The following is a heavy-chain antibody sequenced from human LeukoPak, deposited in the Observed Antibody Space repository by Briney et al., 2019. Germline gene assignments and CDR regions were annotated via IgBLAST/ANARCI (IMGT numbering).Heavy chain of an antibody. D-gene: IGHD3-3*01. Sequence: RSSETLSLTCSVSGASVSNSYWIWIRQPAGKGLEWIGRVYTLGCTSYNPSLKSRVTMSVDTSKNQLSLTLTSVTAADTGVYFCAKVNILQWSPVAFRFDPWGQGTLVTVSS. J-gene: IGHJ5*02. CDR3: AKVNILQWSPVAFRFDP. CDR2: VYTLGCT. CDR1: GASVSNSY. V-gene: IGHV4-4*07.